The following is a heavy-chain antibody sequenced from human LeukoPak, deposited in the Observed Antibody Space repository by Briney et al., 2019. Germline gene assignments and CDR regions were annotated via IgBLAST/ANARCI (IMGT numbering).Heavy chain of an antibody. J-gene: IGHJ4*01. CDR1: GFSFSNNA. D-gene: IGHD2-15*01. V-gene: IGHV3-23*01. CDR3: VKRYCSGDTCYSAFDY. Sequence: PTGGSLRLSCAASGFSFSNNAMSWVRQAPGNRLEWVSAIGNSGGGTYYADSLQGRFTISRDNSKNTLYLQMNSLRAEDTAVYYCVKRYCSGDTCYSAFDYWGHGTLVTVSS. CDR2: IGNSGGGT.